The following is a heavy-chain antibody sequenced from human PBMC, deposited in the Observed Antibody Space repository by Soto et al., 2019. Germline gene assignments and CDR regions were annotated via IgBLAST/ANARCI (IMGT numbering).Heavy chain of an antibody. CDR3: AATVLLWFGELLEGPSDY. CDR1: GFTFTSSA. CDR2: IVVGSGNT. V-gene: IGHV1-58*01. J-gene: IGHJ4*02. Sequence: ASVKVSCKASGFTFTSSAVQWVRQARGQRLEWIGWIVVGSGNTNYAQKFQERVTITRDMSTSTAYMELSSLGSEDTAVYYCAATVLLWFGELLEGPSDYWGQGTLVTVSS. D-gene: IGHD3-10*01.